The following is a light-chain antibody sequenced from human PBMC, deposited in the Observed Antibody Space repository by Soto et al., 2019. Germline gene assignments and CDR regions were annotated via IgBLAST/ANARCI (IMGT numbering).Light chain of an antibody. V-gene: IGKV3-20*01. CDR2: GTS. Sequence: EIVMTQSPGTLSLSPGERATISCRASQVIGSRYLAWYHQKSGQAPRLLIYGTSSRATGIPDRFSGSGSGTDFTLTISRLEPEDFGVYYCQQFGSSIPHTFGQGTKEDIK. CDR3: QQFGSSIPHT. CDR1: QVIGSRY. J-gene: IGKJ2*01.